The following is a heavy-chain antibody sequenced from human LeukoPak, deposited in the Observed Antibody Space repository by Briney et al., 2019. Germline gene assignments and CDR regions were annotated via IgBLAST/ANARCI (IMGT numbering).Heavy chain of an antibody. CDR2: MNPNSGNT. J-gene: IGHJ4*02. CDR3: ARAPKDVLRYFDWLPNFDY. V-gene: IGHV1-8*03. Sequence: GASVKVSCKASGYTFTSYDINWARQATGQGLEWMGWMNPNSGNTGYAQKFQGRVTITRNTSISTAYMELSSLRSEDTAVYYCARAPKDVLRYFDWLPNFDYWGQGTLVTVSS. D-gene: IGHD3-9*01. CDR1: GYTFTSYD.